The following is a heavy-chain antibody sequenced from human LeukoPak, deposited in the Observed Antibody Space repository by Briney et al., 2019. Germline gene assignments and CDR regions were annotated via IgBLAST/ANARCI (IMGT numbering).Heavy chain of an antibody. CDR1: GFTFSSYS. V-gene: IGHV3-21*01. J-gene: IGHJ3*02. CDR3: ARGNAHAFDI. Sequence: GGSLRLSCAASGFTFSSYSMNWVRQAPGKGLEWVSSISSSSSYIYYADSVKGRFTISRDNAENTLYLQMNSLRAEDTAVYFCARGNAHAFDIWGQGTMVTVSS. D-gene: IGHD1-1*01. CDR2: ISSSSSYI.